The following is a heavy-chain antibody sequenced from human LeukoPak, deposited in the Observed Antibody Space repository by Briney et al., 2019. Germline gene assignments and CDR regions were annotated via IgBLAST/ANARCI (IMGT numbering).Heavy chain of an antibody. D-gene: IGHD2-2*01. CDR1: GGSISSYY. CDR2: IYSGSS. V-gene: IGHV4-59*01. J-gene: IGHJ4*02. CDR3: GGAGPGAFFGH. Sequence: SETLSLTCTVSGGSISSYYWSWIRQPPGKGLEWIGYIYSGSSSYNTSLQSPVTMSVDPCMNQVFLKQTSMTAADTAVYYCGGAGPGAFFGHWGRGALVTVSS.